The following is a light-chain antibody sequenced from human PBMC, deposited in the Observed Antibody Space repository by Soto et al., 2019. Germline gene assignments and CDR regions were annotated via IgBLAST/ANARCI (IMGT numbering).Light chain of an antibody. CDR2: AAS. V-gene: IGKV1-39*01. CDR3: QQRYSTPIT. Sequence: IQMTQSPSSLSSSFGDRVTITWRASQRISCYLNWYQQKPGEAPKLLIYAASSLQSGVPSRFSGSGSGTDFTLTISSLKHEDFATYDCQQRYSTPITFGQGTRLEIK. CDR1: QRISCY. J-gene: IGKJ5*01.